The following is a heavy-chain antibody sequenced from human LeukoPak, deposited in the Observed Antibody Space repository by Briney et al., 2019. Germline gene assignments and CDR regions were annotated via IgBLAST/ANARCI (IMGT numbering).Heavy chain of an antibody. CDR2: IYTSGST. D-gene: IGHD5-12*01. V-gene: IGHV4-61*02. CDR1: GGSISSGNYY. Sequence: SQTLSLTCTVSGGSISSGNYYWSWIRQPAGRGLEWIGRIYTSGSTNYNPSLKSRVTISIDTSKNQFSLNLNSVTAADTAVYYCATPIGATDWFDPWGQGTLVTVSS. CDR3: ATPIGATDWFDP. J-gene: IGHJ5*02.